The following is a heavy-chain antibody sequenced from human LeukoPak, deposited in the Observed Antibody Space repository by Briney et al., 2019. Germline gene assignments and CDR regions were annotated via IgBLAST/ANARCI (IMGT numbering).Heavy chain of an antibody. CDR3: ARVRGDYYDSSGYYLVGWFDP. Sequence: PSETLSLTCTVSGGSLSGYYWSWIRQPPGKGLEWIGYIYYSGSTNYNPSLKSRVTISVDTSKNQFSLKLSSVTAADTAVYYCARVRGDYYDSSGYYLVGWFDPWGQGTLVTVSS. CDR2: IYYSGST. D-gene: IGHD3-22*01. J-gene: IGHJ5*02. V-gene: IGHV4-59*01. CDR1: GGSLSGYY.